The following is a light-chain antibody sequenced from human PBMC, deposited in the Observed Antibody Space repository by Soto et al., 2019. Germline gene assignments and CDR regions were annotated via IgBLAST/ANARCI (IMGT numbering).Light chain of an antibody. CDR2: AAS. CDR3: QQSYSTPWT. CDR1: QSISSY. V-gene: IGKV1-39*01. Sequence: DIQMTQSPSSLSASVGDRVTITCRASQSISSYLNWYQQKPWKAPKLLIYAASSLQSGVPSRFSGSGSVTDFNLTISSLQPEDFATYYCQQSYSTPWTFGQGTKVEIK. J-gene: IGKJ1*01.